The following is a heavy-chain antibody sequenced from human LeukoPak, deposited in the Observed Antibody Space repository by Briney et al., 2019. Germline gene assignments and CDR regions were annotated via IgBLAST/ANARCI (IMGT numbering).Heavy chain of an antibody. CDR3: ARFGIGSASYSSSGM. J-gene: IGHJ4*02. V-gene: IGHV3-21*01. Sequence: PGGSLRLSCAASGFTFSSYSMNWVRQAPGKGLEWVSSISSSSSYIYYADSVKGRFTISRDNAKNSLYLQMNSLRAEDTAVYYCARFGIGSASYSSSGMWGQGTLVTVSS. CDR1: GFTFSSYS. D-gene: IGHD6-6*01. CDR2: ISSSSSYI.